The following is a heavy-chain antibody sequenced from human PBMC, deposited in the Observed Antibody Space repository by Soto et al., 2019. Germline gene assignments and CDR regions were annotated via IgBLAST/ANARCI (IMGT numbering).Heavy chain of an antibody. CDR3: ARGRVTIFGVVIIPYYYMDV. D-gene: IGHD3-3*01. Sequence: PSETLSLTCAVYGGSFSGYYWSWIRQPPGKGLDWICEINHSGSTNFNPSLKSRVTISVDTSKNQFSLKLSSVTAADTAVYYCARGRVTIFGVVIIPYYYMDVWGKGTTVTVS. V-gene: IGHV4-34*01. CDR2: INHSGST. J-gene: IGHJ6*03. CDR1: GGSFSGYY.